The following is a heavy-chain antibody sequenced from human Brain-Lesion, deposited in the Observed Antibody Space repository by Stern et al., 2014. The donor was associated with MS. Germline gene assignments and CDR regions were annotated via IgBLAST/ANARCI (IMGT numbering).Heavy chain of an antibody. CDR1: GFTFGSCA. CDR2: VSYDVSNK. CDR3: AKDRQYLTYFFDH. V-gene: IGHV3-30*18. D-gene: IGHD2/OR15-2a*01. J-gene: IGHJ5*02. Sequence: VQLLESGGGVVQPGRPLRLSCVASGFTFGSCAMHWVRQAPGKGLEWVAGVSYDVSNKYYADSVKRRFTISRDNSQNTLYMQMSSLRPEDTAVYYCAKDRQYLTYFFDHWGQGSLVTVSS.